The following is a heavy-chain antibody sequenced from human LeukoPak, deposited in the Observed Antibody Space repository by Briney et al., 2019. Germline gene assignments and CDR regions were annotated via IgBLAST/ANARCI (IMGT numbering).Heavy chain of an antibody. CDR3: ARVEWFGEPDGSYNNWFDP. Sequence: GASVKVSCKASGYTFTDYYMHWVRQAPGQGLEWMGWINPNTGGTNYAQKFQGRVTMTRDTSISTAYMEVSRLRSDDTAVYYCARVEWFGEPDGSYNNWFDPWGQGTLVTVSS. CDR1: GYTFTDYY. J-gene: IGHJ5*02. CDR2: INPNTGGT. V-gene: IGHV1-2*02. D-gene: IGHD3-10*01.